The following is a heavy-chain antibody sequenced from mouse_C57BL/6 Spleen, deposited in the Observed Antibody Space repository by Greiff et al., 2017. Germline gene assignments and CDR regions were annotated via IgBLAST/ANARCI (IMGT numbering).Heavy chain of an antibody. J-gene: IGHJ4*01. CDR1: GYTFTSYW. V-gene: IGHV1-55*01. Sequence: VQLQQPGAELVKPGASVKMSCKASGYTFTSYWITWVKPRPGQGLEWIGDIYPGSGSTNYNEKFKRKATLTVDTSSSTAYMQLSSLTSEDSAVYYCARVDGSSYDYAMDDWGQGTSVTVSS. D-gene: IGHD1-1*01. CDR2: IYPGSGST. CDR3: ARVDGSSYDYAMDD.